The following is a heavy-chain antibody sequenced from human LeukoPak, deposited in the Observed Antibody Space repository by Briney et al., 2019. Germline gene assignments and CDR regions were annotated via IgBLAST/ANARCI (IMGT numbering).Heavy chain of an antibody. CDR2: INPDSGGT. J-gene: IGHJ4*02. CDR3: AYDLVVVAAAPV. V-gene: IGHV1-2*06. CDR1: GYTFTGYY. D-gene: IGHD2-15*01. Sequence: ASVKVSCKASGYTFTGYYMHWVRQAPGQGLEWMGRINPDSGGTNYAQKFQGRVTMTRDTSISTAYMELSRLRSDDTAVYYCAYDLVVVAAAPVWGQGTLVTVSS.